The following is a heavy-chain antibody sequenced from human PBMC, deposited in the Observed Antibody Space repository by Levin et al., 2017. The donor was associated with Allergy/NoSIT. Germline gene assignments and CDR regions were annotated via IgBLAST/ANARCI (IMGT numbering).Heavy chain of an antibody. CDR2: INPNSGGT. V-gene: IGHV1-2*02. Sequence: GESLKISCKASGYTFTGYYMHWVRQAPGQGLEWMGWINPNSGGTNYAQKFQGRVTMTRDTSISTAYMELSRLRSDDTAVYYCAREGYCSSTSCDWFDPWGQGTLVTVSS. J-gene: IGHJ5*02. D-gene: IGHD2-2*01. CDR3: AREGYCSSTSCDWFDP. CDR1: GYTFTGYY.